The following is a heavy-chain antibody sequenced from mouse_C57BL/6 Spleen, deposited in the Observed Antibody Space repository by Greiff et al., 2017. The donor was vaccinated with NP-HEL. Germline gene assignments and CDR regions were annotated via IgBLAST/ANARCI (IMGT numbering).Heavy chain of an antibody. J-gene: IGHJ2*01. D-gene: IGHD1-1*01. CDR3: ARTTVVAKGFDY. Sequence: QVQLQQPGAELVKPGASVKMSCKASGYTFTSYWITWVKQRPGQGLEWIGDIYPGSGSTNYNEKFKSKATLTVDTSSSTAYMHLSSLTSEDSAVYYCARTTVVAKGFDYWGQGTTLTVSS. V-gene: IGHV1-55*01. CDR1: GYTFTSYW. CDR2: IYPGSGST.